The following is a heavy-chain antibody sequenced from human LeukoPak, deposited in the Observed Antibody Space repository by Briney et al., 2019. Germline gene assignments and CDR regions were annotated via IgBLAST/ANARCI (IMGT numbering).Heavy chain of an antibody. J-gene: IGHJ4*02. V-gene: IGHV3-7*05. CDR3: ATGGHYYGE. CDR1: GFTFSRTW. D-gene: IGHD3-10*01. Sequence: TGGSLRLSCAASGFTFSRTWMSWLRQAPGKGLEWVAYINHEGTEKDYMDSVKGRFTISRDNAQNSLFLQMNSLRAEDTAIYYCATGGHYYGEWGEGTLVTVSS. CDR2: INHEGTEK.